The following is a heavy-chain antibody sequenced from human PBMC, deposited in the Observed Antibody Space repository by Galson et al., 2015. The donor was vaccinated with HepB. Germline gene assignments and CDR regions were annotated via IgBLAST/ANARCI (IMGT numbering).Heavy chain of an antibody. D-gene: IGHD3-9*01. V-gene: IGHV1-18*01. CDR1: GYTFTSYG. CDR2: ISAYNGNT. Sequence: SVKVSCKASGYTFTSYGISWVRQAPGQGLEWMGWISAYNGNTNYAQKLQGRVTMTTDTSTSTAYMELRSLRSDDTAVYYCARDQYDILTGYYLPGPFDYWGQGTLVTVSS. CDR3: ARDQYDILTGYYLPGPFDY. J-gene: IGHJ4*02.